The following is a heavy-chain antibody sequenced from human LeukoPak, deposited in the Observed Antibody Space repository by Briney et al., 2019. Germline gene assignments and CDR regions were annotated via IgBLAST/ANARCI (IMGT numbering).Heavy chain of an antibody. V-gene: IGHV3-30*18. J-gene: IGHJ4*02. CDR3: AKDWAPYCGGYCYFNY. CDR1: GFIFNNYG. D-gene: IGHD2-21*02. Sequence: GGSLRLSCAASGFIFNNYGMHWVRQAPGKGLEWVAVISYDGSNKNYADSVKGRFTISRDSSKNTVYLQMNSLRVEDTAVYYCAKDWAPYCGGYCYFNYWGQGTLVTVSS. CDR2: ISYDGSNK.